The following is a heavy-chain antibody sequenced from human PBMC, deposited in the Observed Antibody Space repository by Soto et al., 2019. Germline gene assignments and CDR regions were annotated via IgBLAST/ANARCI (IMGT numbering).Heavy chain of an antibody. CDR3: AKAKKDYDILTGYRAYYYYGMDV. J-gene: IGHJ6*02. CDR1: GFTFSSYA. V-gene: IGHV3-23*01. CDR2: ISGSGGST. D-gene: IGHD3-9*01. Sequence: GGSLRLSCAASGFTFSSYAMSWVRQAPGKGLEWVSAISGSGGSTYYADSVKGRFTISRDNSKNTLYLQMNSLRAEDTAVYYCAKAKKDYDILTGYRAYYYYGMDVWGQGTTVTVSS.